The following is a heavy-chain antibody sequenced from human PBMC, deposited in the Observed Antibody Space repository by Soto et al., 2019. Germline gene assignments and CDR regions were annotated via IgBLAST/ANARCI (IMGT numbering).Heavy chain of an antibody. D-gene: IGHD2-2*01. J-gene: IGHJ6*02. V-gene: IGHV1-69*01. CDR3: ARSQGSSTSLESYYDYYYGRDV. CDR1: GGTFSSYA. Sequence: QVQLVQSGAEVKKPGSSVKVSCKASGGTFSSYAISWVRQAPGQGLEWMGGIIPISGTANYAQKFQGRVTITADESTSTAYMELSSMRSEDTAVYYCARSQGSSTSLESYYDYYYGRDVWGQGTTVTVSS. CDR2: IIPISGTA.